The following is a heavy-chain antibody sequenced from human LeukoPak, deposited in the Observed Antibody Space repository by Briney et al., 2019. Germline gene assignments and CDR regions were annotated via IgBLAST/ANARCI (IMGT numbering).Heavy chain of an antibody. CDR1: GVSISSSNSY. D-gene: IGHD3-22*01. Sequence: PSETLSLTCTVSGVSISSSNSYWGWIRQPPGKGLEWIGSIYYSGNTYYNASLKSQASISIDTSKNQFSLRLTSVTAADTAVYYCAREISYYYDSSGPCAFDIWGQGTMVTVSS. CDR3: AREISYYYDSSGPCAFDI. V-gene: IGHV4-39*02. CDR2: IYYSGNT. J-gene: IGHJ3*02.